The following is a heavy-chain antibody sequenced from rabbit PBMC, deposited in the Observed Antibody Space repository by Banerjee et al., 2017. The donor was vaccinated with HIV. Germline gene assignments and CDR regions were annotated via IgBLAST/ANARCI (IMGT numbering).Heavy chain of an antibody. CDR3: ARGDTGSRHSPFNL. V-gene: IGHV1S43*01. J-gene: IGHJ4*01. Sequence: QEQLVESGGGLVQPEGSLTLTCTASGFSFSNKYVMCWVRQAPGKGLELIACIYTDSDGTWYASWVNGRFTITRSTSLNTVTLQMTSLTAADTATYFCARGDTGSRHSPFNLWGPGTLVTVS. D-gene: IGHD1-1*01. CDR2: IYTDSDGT. CDR1: GFSFSNKYV.